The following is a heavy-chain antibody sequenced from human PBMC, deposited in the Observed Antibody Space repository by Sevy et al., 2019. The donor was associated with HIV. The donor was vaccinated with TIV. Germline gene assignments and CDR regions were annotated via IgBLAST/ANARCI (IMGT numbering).Heavy chain of an antibody. J-gene: IGHJ4*02. CDR2: ISYDGSNK. CDR1: GFTFSSYA. CDR3: ARMDAWSSYAFSPSNGHFDY. D-gene: IGHD3-16*01. V-gene: IGHV3-30*04. Sequence: GGSLRLSCAASGFTFSSYAMHWVRQAPGKGLEWVAVISYDGSNKYYADSVKGRFTISRDNSKNTLYLQMNSLRAEDTAVYYCARMDAWSSYAFSPSNGHFDYWGQGTLLTVSS.